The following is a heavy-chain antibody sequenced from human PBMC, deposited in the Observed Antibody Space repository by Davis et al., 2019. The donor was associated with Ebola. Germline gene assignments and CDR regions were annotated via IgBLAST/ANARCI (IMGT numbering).Heavy chain of an antibody. J-gene: IGHJ4*02. V-gene: IGHV5-51*01. CDR1: GYNFTNYW. D-gene: IGHD2-15*01. CDR3: ATTMAYCSGGSCHNEGAFDL. Sequence: PGGSLRLSCQGSGYNFTNYWIGWVRQMPGKGLELMGIIYPDDSHIGYSPSFEGQVVISADKSISTAYLQWSNLKVSDTAIYYCATTMAYCSGGSCHNEGAFDLWGQGTPVIVSS. CDR2: IYPDDSHI.